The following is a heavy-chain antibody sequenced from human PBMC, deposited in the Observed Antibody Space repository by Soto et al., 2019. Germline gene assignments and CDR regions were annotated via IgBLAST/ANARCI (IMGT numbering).Heavy chain of an antibody. CDR3: ARDRPPLPYSSPGEPYYDYYGLDV. J-gene: IGHJ6*02. CDR1: GYTFTSYG. V-gene: IGHV1-18*01. CDR2: ISAYNGNT. D-gene: IGHD6-13*01. Sequence: ASVKVSCKASGYTFTSYGISWVRQAPGQGLEWMGWISAYNGNTNYAQKLQGRVTMTTDTSTSTAYMELRSLRSDDTAVYYCARDRPPLPYSSPGEPYYDYYGLDVWGQGTTVTVSS.